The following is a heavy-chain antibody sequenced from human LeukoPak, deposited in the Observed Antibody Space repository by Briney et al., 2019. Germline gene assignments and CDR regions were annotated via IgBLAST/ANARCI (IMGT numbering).Heavy chain of an antibody. CDR1: GGSISSGGYS. CDR3: ARVDIAAASGIDY. J-gene: IGHJ4*02. Sequence: SETLSLTCAVSGGSISSGGYSWSWLRQPPGKGLEWIGYIYHSGSTYYNPSLKSRVTISVDRSKNQFSLKLSSVTAADTAVYYCARVDIAAASGIDYWGQGTLVTVSS. V-gene: IGHV4-30-2*01. CDR2: IYHSGST. D-gene: IGHD6-13*01.